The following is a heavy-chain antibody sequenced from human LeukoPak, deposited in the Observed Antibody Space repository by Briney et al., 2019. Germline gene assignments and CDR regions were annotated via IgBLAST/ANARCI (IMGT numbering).Heavy chain of an antibody. CDR2: MNPNSGNT. V-gene: IGHV1-8*01. D-gene: IGHD6-13*01. CDR3: ARDSAPIAAILNDAFDI. Sequence: ASVKVSCKASGYTFTSFDINWVRQATGQGLEWMGWMNPNSGNTGYAQKFQGRVTMTTDTSTSTAYMELRSLRSDDTAVYYCARDSAPIAAILNDAFDIWGQGTMVTVSS. J-gene: IGHJ3*02. CDR1: GYTFTSFD.